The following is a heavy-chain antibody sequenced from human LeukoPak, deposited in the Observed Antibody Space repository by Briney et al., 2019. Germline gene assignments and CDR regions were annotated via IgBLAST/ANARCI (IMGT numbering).Heavy chain of an antibody. J-gene: IGHJ5*02. CDR3: ARGAGYSSSFPINWFDP. CDR1: GFTFSSYE. D-gene: IGHD6-13*01. V-gene: IGHV3-48*03. Sequence: GGSLRLSCAASGFTFSSYEMNWVRQAPGKGLEWVSYISSSGSTIYYADSVKGRLTISRDNAKNSLYLQMNSLRAEDTAVYYCARGAGYSSSFPINWFDPWGQGTLVTVSS. CDR2: ISSSGSTI.